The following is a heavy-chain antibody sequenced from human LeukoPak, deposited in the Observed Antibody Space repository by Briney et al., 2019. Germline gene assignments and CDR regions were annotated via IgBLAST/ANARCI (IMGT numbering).Heavy chain of an antibody. D-gene: IGHD3-10*01. Sequence: GRSLRLSCAASGFTFSSYAMHWVHQAPGKGLEWVAVISYDGSNKYYADSVKGRFTISRDNSKNTLYLQMNSLRAEDTAVYYCARNYYYGSGVLDSLDYWGQGTLVTVSS. CDR2: ISYDGSNK. V-gene: IGHV3-30*04. J-gene: IGHJ4*02. CDR3: ARNYYYGSGVLDSLDY. CDR1: GFTFSSYA.